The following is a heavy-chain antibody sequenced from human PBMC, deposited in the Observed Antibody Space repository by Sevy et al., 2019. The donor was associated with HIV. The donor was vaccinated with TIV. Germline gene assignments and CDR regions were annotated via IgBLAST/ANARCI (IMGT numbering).Heavy chain of an antibody. D-gene: IGHD3-22*01. V-gene: IGHV5-51*01. CDR1: GYKFSSYW. J-gene: IGHJ4*02. CDR2: IYPDDSEI. Sequence: GESLKISCQGSGYKFSSYWIGWVRQMPGRGLEWMGIIYPDDSEIRYSPSFPGQVTISVDKSLSTAYLHWSSLKASDAAMYFCARRVYDTSGYPQYYFDYWGQGTLLTVSS. CDR3: ARRVYDTSGYPQYYFDY.